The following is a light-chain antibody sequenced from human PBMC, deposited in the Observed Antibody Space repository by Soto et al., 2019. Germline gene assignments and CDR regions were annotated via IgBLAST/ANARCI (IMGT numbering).Light chain of an antibody. CDR1: QSLSSNY. V-gene: IGKV3-20*01. Sequence: EIVLTQSPGALSLSPGERAILSCRASQSLSSNYLAWYQQKPSQAPRLLIYATSSRATGVPDRFSASGSGTDCTLTISRLEPEDSAVYYCQQFGYFGGGTKVEIK. CDR2: ATS. CDR3: QQFGY. J-gene: IGKJ4*01.